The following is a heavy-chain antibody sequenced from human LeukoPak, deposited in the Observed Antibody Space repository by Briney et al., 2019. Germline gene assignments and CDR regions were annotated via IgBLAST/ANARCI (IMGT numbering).Heavy chain of an antibody. V-gene: IGHV3-21*01. CDR3: ARDQAVLWFGESPYYYYMDV. D-gene: IGHD3-10*01. Sequence: PGGSLRLSCAASGFTFSSYSMNWVRQAPGKGLEWVSSISSSSSYIYYADSVKGRFTISRDNAKNSLYLQMNSLRAEDTAVYYCARDQAVLWFGESPYYYYMDVWGKGTTVTISS. CDR2: ISSSSSYI. CDR1: GFTFSSYS. J-gene: IGHJ6*03.